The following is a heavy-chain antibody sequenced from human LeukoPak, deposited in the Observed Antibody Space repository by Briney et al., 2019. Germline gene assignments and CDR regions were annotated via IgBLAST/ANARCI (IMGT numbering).Heavy chain of an antibody. CDR3: ARAILGYCSSTSCYANGNYFDY. CDR1: GYTFTSYA. Sequence: ASVKVSCKASGYTFTSYAISWVRQAPGQGLEWMGGIIPIFGTANYAQKFQGRVTITADESTSTAYMELSSLRSEDTAVYYCARAILGYCSSTSCYANGNYFDYWGQGTLVTVSS. V-gene: IGHV1-69*13. J-gene: IGHJ4*02. D-gene: IGHD2-2*01. CDR2: IIPIFGTA.